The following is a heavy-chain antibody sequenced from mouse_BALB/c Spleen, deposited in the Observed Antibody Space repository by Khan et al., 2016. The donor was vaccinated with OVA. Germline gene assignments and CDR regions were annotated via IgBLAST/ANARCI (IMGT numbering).Heavy chain of an antibody. D-gene: IGHD2-2*01. CDR3: ARGYFGNDGFAW. J-gene: IGHJ3*01. CDR2: IFPGTGTT. CDR1: GYTFTNYW. V-gene: IGHV1S132*01. Sequence: QVQLQQSEAELVKPGASVKLSCKTSGYTFTNYWIQWIKQRPGQGLEWIGEIFPGTGTTYYNENFKGKATLTIDTSSTTAYMQLSSMTSEESAVSFWARGYFGNDGFAWWGEGALVTVSA.